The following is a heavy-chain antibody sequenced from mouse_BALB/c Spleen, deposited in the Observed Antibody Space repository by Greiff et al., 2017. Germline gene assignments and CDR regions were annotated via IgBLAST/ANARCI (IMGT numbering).Heavy chain of an antibody. CDR1: GFAFSSYD. J-gene: IGHJ3*01. Sequence: EVKLMESGGGLVKPGGSLKLSCAASGFAFSSYDMSWVRQTPEKRLEWVAYISNGGGSTYYPDTVKGRFTISRDNAKNTLYLQMSSLKSEDTAMYYCARHLYGNYPFAYWGQGTLVTVSA. D-gene: IGHD2-1*01. CDR3: ARHLYGNYPFAY. CDR2: ISNGGGST. V-gene: IGHV5-12-1*01.